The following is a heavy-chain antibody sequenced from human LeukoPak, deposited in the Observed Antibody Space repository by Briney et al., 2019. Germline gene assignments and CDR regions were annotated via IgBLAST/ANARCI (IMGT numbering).Heavy chain of an antibody. CDR3: ERHQSAFRYFDL. Sequence: PSETLSLTCNVSGGSINTNNYYWGWIRQPPGKGLEWIGSIYHSGFAYYNPSLKSRVTISVDLSRNQFSLKLNSVTAADTAVYYCERHQSAFRYFDLWGRGTPVTVSS. V-gene: IGHV4-39*01. CDR2: IYHSGFA. CDR1: GGSINTNNYY. J-gene: IGHJ2*01.